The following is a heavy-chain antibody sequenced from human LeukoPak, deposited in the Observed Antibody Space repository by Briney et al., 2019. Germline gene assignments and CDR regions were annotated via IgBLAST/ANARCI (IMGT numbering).Heavy chain of an antibody. Sequence: SETLSLTCTVSGYSISSTYYWGWIRQPPGKGLEWIGSIHHSGSTYYNPSLKSRVTISVDTSKKQFSMKLSSVTAADTAVYYCATCVRGTTDFDCWGQGTLVTVSS. CDR2: IHHSGST. J-gene: IGHJ4*02. V-gene: IGHV4-38-2*02. CDR1: GYSISSTYY. CDR3: ATCVRGTTDFDC. D-gene: IGHD1-1*01.